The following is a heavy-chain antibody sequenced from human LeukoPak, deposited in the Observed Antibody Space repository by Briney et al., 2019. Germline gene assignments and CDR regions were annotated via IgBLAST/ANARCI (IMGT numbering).Heavy chain of an antibody. D-gene: IGHD6-6*01. CDR1: GFTFTNYA. CDR2: ISYDGTNK. V-gene: IGHV3-30*14. CDR3: ARALPPAYSSSSLDY. Sequence: GGSLRLSCAASGFTFTNYALHWVRQAPGKGLEWVAVISYDGTNKYYADSVKGRFTISRDNSKNTLYLQMNSLRAEDTAVYYCARALPPAYSSSSLDYWGQGTLVTVSS. J-gene: IGHJ4*02.